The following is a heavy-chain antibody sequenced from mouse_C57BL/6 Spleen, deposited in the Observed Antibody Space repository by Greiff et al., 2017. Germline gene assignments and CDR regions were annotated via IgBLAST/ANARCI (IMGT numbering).Heavy chain of an antibody. D-gene: IGHD1-1*01. CDR1: GFTFSDYY. J-gene: IGHJ2*01. CDR2: INYDGSST. Sequence: EVQLVESEGGLVQPGSSMKLSCTASGFTFSDYYMAWVRQVPEKGLEWVANINYDGSSTYYLDSLKSRFIISRDNAKNILYLQMSSLKSEDTATYYCARSYGSSYQGYYFDYWGQGTTLTVSS. V-gene: IGHV5-16*01. CDR3: ARSYGSSYQGYYFDY.